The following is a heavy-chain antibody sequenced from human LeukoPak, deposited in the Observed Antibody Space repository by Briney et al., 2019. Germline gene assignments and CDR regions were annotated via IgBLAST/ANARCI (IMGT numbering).Heavy chain of an antibody. CDR2: INHSGST. CDR1: GGSFSGYY. CDR3: ARGPPQYYDILTGYYPD. Sequence: SETLSLICAVYGGSFSGYYWSWIRQPPGKGLEWIGEINHSGSTNYNPSLKSRVTISVDTSKNQFSLKLSSVTAADTAVYYCARGPPQYYDILTGYYPDWGQGTLVTVSS. J-gene: IGHJ4*02. V-gene: IGHV4-34*01. D-gene: IGHD3-9*01.